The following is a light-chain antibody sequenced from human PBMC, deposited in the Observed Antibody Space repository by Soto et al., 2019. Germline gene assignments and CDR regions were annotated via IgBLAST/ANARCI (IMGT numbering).Light chain of an antibody. CDR3: QKYNSAPLT. V-gene: IGKV1-27*01. J-gene: IGKJ4*01. CDR1: LPISNY. CDR2: AAS. Sequence: DIQMTQSRSSLSAYVGCRLTTTSRASLPISNYLAWYQQKTGKIPNLLIYAASTLQAGVPSRFSGSGYGTDFNLTISSLQTEDVAAYYCQKYNSAPLTFGGGTKVDIK.